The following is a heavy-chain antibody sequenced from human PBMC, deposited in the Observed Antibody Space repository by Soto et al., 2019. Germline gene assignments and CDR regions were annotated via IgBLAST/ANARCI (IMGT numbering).Heavy chain of an antibody. D-gene: IGHD3-22*01. CDR2: ISWNSGSI. V-gene: IGHV3-9*01. Sequence: GGSLRLSCAASGFTFDDYAMHWVRQAPGKGLEWVSGISWNSGSIGYADSVKGRFTISRDNAKNSLYLQMNSLRAEDTALYYCAKDLRKRLSGYKSGYFDYWGQGTLVTVSS. J-gene: IGHJ4*02. CDR3: AKDLRKRLSGYKSGYFDY. CDR1: GFTFDDYA.